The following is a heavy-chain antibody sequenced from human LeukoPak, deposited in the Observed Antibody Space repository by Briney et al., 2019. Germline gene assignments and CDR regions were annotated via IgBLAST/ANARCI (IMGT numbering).Heavy chain of an antibody. V-gene: IGHV4-61*02. J-gene: IGHJ4*02. CDR3: ARSNSGSYRELDY. Sequence: TLSLTCTASGGSINSGSYFWSCIRQPAGKGLEWIGRIYTSGITNYNSSLMSRATISIATSKTQFSLKLSSVTAADTAVYYCARSNSGSYRELDYWGQGALVTVSS. CDR2: IYTSGIT. CDR1: GGSINSGSYF. D-gene: IGHD1-26*01.